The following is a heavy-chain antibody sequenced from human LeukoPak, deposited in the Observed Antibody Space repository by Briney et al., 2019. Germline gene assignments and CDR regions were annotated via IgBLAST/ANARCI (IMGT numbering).Heavy chain of an antibody. CDR3: ARVTVKYSSSSVHYYYYMDV. V-gene: IGHV4-38-2*02. Sequence: SETLSLTCTVSGYSISSGYYWGWIRQPPGKGLEWIGSIHYSARIYYNPSLKSRVTISVDTSKNQFSLKLSSVTAADTAVYYCARVTVKYSSSSVHYYYYMDVWGKGTTVTVSS. D-gene: IGHD6-6*01. J-gene: IGHJ6*03. CDR1: GYSISSGYY. CDR2: IHYSARI.